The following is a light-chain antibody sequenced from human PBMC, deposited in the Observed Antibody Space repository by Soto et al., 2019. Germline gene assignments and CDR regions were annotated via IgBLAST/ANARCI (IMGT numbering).Light chain of an antibody. CDR2: KVY. Sequence: DVVMTQSPLSLPVTLGQPASISCRSNQSLVHSDGIAYFSWFQQRPGRSQRRXIYKVYNRDSGVQARFSGSGSGTDFALKIRGVEAEDVGVYYCMQGTHWPITFGQGTRLEIK. CDR3: MQGTHWPIT. J-gene: IGKJ5*01. CDR1: QSLVHSDGIAY. V-gene: IGKV2-30*02.